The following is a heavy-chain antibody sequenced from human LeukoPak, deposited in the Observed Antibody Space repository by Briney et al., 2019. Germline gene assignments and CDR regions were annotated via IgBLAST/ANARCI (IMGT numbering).Heavy chain of an antibody. CDR3: ARLWDSSSSRHFDY. J-gene: IGHJ4*02. V-gene: IGHV3-74*01. D-gene: IGHD6-6*01. CDR2: INSDESNT. Sequence: GGSLRLSCAASGFTFSTYWMHWVRQAPGKGLVWVSHINSDESNTNYADSVKGRFTISRDNAKNTLYLQMNNLRAEDTAVYFCARLWDSSSSRHFDYWGQGTLVTVSS. CDR1: GFTFSTYW.